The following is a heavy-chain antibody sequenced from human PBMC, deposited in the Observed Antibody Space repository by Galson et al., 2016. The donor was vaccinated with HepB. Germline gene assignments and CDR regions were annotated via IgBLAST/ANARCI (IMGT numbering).Heavy chain of an antibody. CDR1: GFTFSCYW. Sequence: GSLRLSCAASGFTFSCYWMSWVRQAPGKALEWISYITPSGTFANYADSVRGRFTISRDNANNLFYVQLNSLRVEDTAVYYCARGASGYDISRGFPASDYWGQGALVTVSS. D-gene: IGHD3-9*01. V-gene: IGHV3-11*06. CDR3: ARGASGYDISRGFPASDY. J-gene: IGHJ4*02. CDR2: ITPSGTFA.